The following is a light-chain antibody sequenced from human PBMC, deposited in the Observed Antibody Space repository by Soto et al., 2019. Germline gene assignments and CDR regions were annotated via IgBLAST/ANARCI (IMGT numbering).Light chain of an antibody. CDR1: RSNIGTNT. CDR2: SDF. Sequence: QSVLTQPPSASGTPGQWVTIYCSGTRSNIGTNTVNWYQHLPGTAPKLLIYSDFQRPSGVPDRFSGSKSGTSASLAISGLQSEDEADYYCAAWDDSLNGMLFGGGTKLTVL. CDR3: AAWDDSLNGML. J-gene: IGLJ2*01. V-gene: IGLV1-44*01.